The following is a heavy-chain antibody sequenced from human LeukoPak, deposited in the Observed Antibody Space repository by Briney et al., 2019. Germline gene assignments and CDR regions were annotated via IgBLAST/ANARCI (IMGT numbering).Heavy chain of an antibody. V-gene: IGHV3-7*03. Sequence: PGGSLRLSCAASGFLFNKYWMTWVRQAPGKGLEWVANIKEDDSEIYYVDSVKGRFTISRDNAKKSLYLHMSSLRAEDTAVYYCARAKPKNMVRGLIMRRESRYYFDYWGQGTLVTVSS. CDR3: ARAKPKNMVRGLIMRRESRYYFDY. D-gene: IGHD3-10*01. CDR1: GFLFNKYW. CDR2: IKEDDSEI. J-gene: IGHJ4*02.